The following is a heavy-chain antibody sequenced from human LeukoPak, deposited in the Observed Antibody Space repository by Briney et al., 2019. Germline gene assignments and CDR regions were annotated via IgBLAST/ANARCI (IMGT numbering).Heavy chain of an antibody. CDR1: GFSFSSYS. Sequence: PGGSLRLSCAASGFSFSSYSMNWVGQAPGKGLEWVSSISSSSGYVYYADSVKGRFTITRDNAKNSLYLQMNSLRAEDTAVYDCARDHRLGSSSWYWFDPWGQGTLVTVAS. V-gene: IGHV3-21*01. J-gene: IGHJ5*02. CDR2: ISSSSGYV. D-gene: IGHD6-13*01. CDR3: ARDHRLGSSSWYWFDP.